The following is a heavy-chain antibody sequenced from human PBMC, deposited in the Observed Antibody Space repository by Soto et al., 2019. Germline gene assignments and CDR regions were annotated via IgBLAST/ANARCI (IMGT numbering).Heavy chain of an antibody. CDR3: TRDWAVGLPDY. CDR1: GFTLSNHA. Sequence: EVQLLESGGGLVQPGGSLRLSCAASGFTLSNHAMSWVRQAPGQGLQWVSTISHGGGSTFYADSVKGRFTISRDNSKNTLSLQMNSLRAEDSALYDCTRDWAVGLPDYWGQGSRVTVSS. D-gene: IGHD1-26*01. V-gene: IGHV3-23*01. CDR2: ISHGGGST. J-gene: IGHJ4*02.